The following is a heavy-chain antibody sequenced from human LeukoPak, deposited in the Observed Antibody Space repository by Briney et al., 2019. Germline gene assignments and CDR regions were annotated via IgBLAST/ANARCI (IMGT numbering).Heavy chain of an antibody. CDR1: GFTFSRFW. CDR2: ISGSGGST. D-gene: IGHD4-17*01. J-gene: IGHJ4*02. Sequence: GGSLRLSCAASGFTFSRFWMSWVRQAPGKGLEWVSAISGSGGSTYYADSVKGRFTISRDNSKNMLYLQMNSLRAEDMAIYYCAKTVTINQGFDYWGQGTLVTVSS. CDR3: AKTVTINQGFDY. V-gene: IGHV3-23*01.